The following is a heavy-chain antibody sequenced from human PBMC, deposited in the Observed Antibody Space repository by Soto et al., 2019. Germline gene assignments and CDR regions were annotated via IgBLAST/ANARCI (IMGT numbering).Heavy chain of an antibody. V-gene: IGHV1-2*02. Sequence: QVHLVQSGAEVKQPGASVKVSCKASGYTFSVYHMHWVRQAPGQGLEWMGWVHPNSGGTNYAQSFEGRVTMTWDTSINTAYMELSRLTSDDTAVYYCAKEIQRGMDVWGQGTTVTVSS. D-gene: IGHD1-1*01. CDR1: GYTFSVYH. J-gene: IGHJ6*02. CDR2: VHPNSGGT. CDR3: AKEIQRGMDV.